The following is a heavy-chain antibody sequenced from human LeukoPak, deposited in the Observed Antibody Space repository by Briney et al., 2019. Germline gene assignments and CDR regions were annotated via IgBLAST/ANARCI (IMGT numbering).Heavy chain of an antibody. CDR2: IYPGDSDT. J-gene: IGHJ4*02. CDR3: ARNAIEGATRGYLDY. Sequence: GESLKISCKGSGYSFPTYWIGWVRQMPGKGLEWMGIIYPGDSDTRYSPSFQGQVTISADKSMNTAYLQWSSLMASDTAIYYCARNAIEGATRGYLDYWGQGTLVTVSS. CDR1: GYSFPTYW. D-gene: IGHD1-26*01. V-gene: IGHV5-51*01.